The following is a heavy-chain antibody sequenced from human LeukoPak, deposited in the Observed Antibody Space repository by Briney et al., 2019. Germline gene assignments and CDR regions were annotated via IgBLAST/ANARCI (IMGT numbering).Heavy chain of an antibody. V-gene: IGHV3-11*01. CDR2: ITSSGSTI. J-gene: IGHJ3*02. Sequence: PGGSVRLSCAASGCTLSDYYISWIRQAPGEGLEWISYITSSGSTIYYADSVKGRFTISRDNAKNSLYLQMNSLRAEDTAVYYCARADDTLTGYFAFDIWGQGTMATVSS. CDR3: ARADDTLTGYFAFDI. CDR1: GCTLSDYY. D-gene: IGHD3-9*01.